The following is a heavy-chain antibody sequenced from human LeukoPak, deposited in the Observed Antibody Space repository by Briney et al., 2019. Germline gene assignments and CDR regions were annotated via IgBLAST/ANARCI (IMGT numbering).Heavy chain of an antibody. J-gene: IGHJ4*02. CDR3: ARVSPQLRYFDWTGGR. CDR1: GVSINSYY. V-gene: IGHV4-59*12. Sequence: SETLSLTCTVSGVSINSYYWTWIRQPPGKGLEWIGYIYYSGSTYYNPSLKSRVTISVDTSKNQFSLKLSSVTAADTAVYYCARVSPQLRYFDWTGGRWGQGTLVTVSS. D-gene: IGHD3-9*01. CDR2: IYYSGST.